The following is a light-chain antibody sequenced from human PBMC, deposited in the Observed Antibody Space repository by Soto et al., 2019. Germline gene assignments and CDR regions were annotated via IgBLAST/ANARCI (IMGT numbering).Light chain of an antibody. CDR1: QSVSSSF. Sequence: EIVLTQSPGTLSLSPRERATLSCRASQSVSSSFLAWYQQKPGQAPRLLIYGASSRATGIRDRFSGSGSGTDFTLTISRLEPEDFAVYYCQQYDSSPLIFGGGTKVEIK. J-gene: IGKJ4*01. CDR3: QQYDSSPLI. CDR2: GAS. V-gene: IGKV3-20*01.